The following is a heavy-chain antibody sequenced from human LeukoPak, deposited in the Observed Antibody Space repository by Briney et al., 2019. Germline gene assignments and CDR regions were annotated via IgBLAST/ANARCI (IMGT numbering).Heavy chain of an antibody. Sequence: GRSLRLSCAASGFTFSSDAMHCVRQAPGKGLEWVAVVSYDGSNKDYADSVRGRFTISRDNSKNTLFLQMNSLRADDTAVYYCAKDLDYTTYGYYFDYWGQGTLVTVSS. CDR2: VSYDGSNK. V-gene: IGHV3-30-3*01. CDR1: GFTFSSDA. D-gene: IGHD4-11*01. J-gene: IGHJ4*02. CDR3: AKDLDYTTYGYYFDY.